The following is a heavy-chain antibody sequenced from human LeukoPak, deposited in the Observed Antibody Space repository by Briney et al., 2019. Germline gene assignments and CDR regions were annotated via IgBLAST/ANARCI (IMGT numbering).Heavy chain of an antibody. V-gene: IGHV4-59*12. CDR1: GGSISSYY. CDR3: ARDRGAVAGTPNNWFDP. Sequence: SEALSLTCTVSGGSISSYYWSWIRQPPGKGLEWIGYIYYSGNTYYNPSLKGRVTISVDTSKNQFSLKLSSVTAADTAVYYCARDRGAVAGTPNNWFDPWGQGTLVTVSS. D-gene: IGHD6-19*01. J-gene: IGHJ5*02. CDR2: IYYSGNT.